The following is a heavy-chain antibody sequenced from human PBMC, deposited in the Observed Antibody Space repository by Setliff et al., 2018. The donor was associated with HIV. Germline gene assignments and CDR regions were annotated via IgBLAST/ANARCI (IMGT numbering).Heavy chain of an antibody. CDR1: AGSFSIFA. D-gene: IGHD1-26*01. CDR3: ATEGAGGSYQRASALDV. J-gene: IGHJ3*01. V-gene: IGHV1-69*05. CDR2: MMTIFSTT. Sequence: SVKVSCKSSAGSFSIFAINWVRQAPGQGLEWMGGMMTIFSTTNYERKFQGRVTITTDESTGTAYMELSNLRSEDTAVYYCATEGAGGSYQRASALDVWGQGTMVTVSS.